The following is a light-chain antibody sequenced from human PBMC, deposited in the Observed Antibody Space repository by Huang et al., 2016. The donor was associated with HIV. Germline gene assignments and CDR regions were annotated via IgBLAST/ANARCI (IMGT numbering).Light chain of an antibody. CDR3: QQRSAWPLT. CDR1: QSVRSY. J-gene: IGKJ4*01. V-gene: IGKV3-11*01. Sequence: EIVLTQSPATLSLSPGDRATLSCRASQSVRSYLAWYPQQPGQAPRLLIYDASNQATGIPARFSGSGSGTDFTLTISNLQSEDFAVYYCQQRSAWPLTFGGGTKVEI. CDR2: DAS.